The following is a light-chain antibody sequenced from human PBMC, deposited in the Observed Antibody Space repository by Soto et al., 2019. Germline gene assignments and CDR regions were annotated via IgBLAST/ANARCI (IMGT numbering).Light chain of an antibody. V-gene: IGKV1-39*01. Sequence: DIQMTQSPSSLSAFVGDRVTITCRASQSISNSLNWYQQKPGKAPRLLISTISSLQSGVPSRFTGSGSETDSTLTVSSVQPEDFATYYCQQTHSTPHTFGGGTKVEV. CDR1: QSISNS. CDR2: TIS. CDR3: QQTHSTPHT. J-gene: IGKJ4*01.